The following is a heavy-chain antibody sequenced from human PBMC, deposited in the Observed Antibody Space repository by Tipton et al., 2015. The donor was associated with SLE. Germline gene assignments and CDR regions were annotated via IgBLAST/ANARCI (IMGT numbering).Heavy chain of an antibody. CDR3: ARAEFSSNWYMYWHFDL. CDR1: GGSFIGSY. J-gene: IGHJ2*01. D-gene: IGHD6-13*01. Sequence: TLSLTCAVYGGSFIGSYWTWIRQSPGKGLEWIGEIAHSGVTHYNPSLKSRVTISRDTSKNQFSLILTSLTAADTAVYYCARAEFSSNWYMYWHFDLWGRGTLVTVSS. V-gene: IGHV4-34*01. CDR2: IAHSGVT.